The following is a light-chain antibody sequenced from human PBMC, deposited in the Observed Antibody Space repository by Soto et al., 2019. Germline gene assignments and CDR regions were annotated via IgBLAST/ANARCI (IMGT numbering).Light chain of an antibody. CDR1: SSNIGSNT. CDR3: AAWDDSLNGVL. V-gene: IGLV1-44*01. Sequence: QSVLTQPPSASGTPGQRVTISCSGRSSNIGSNTVNWYQQLPGTAPTFLIYKNNQRPSGVPDRFSGSKSGTSASLAISGLQSEDEADYYCAAWDDSLNGVLFGGGTKLTVL. J-gene: IGLJ3*02. CDR2: KNN.